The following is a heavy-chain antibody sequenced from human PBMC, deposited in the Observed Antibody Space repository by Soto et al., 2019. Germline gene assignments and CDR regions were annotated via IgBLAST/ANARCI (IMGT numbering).Heavy chain of an antibody. D-gene: IGHD2-2*01. CDR1: GYSFTSYW. J-gene: IGHJ6*03. V-gene: IGHV5-51*01. CDR3: ARLWLRSVVVPADMGYYYYMDV. CDR2: IYPGDSDT. Sequence: GESLKISCKGSGYSFTSYWIGWVRQMPGKGLEWMGIIYPGDSDTRYSPSFQGQVTLSADKSISTAYLQWSSLKASDTAVYYCARLWLRSVVVPADMGYYYYMDVWGKGTAVTVSS.